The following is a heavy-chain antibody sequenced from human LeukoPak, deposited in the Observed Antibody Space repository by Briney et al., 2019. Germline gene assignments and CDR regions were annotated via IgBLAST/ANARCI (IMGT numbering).Heavy chain of an antibody. D-gene: IGHD4-23*01. CDR3: AKDYGGTSDLYYLAP. Sequence: GESLKISCKGSGYSFSSRWIGWVRQMPGKGLEWMGIIYPGDSDTKYSPSFQGQVTISADESISTAYLQWSSLKASDTAMYYCAKDYGGTSDLYYLAPGGKGPLVTVS. J-gene: IGHJ5*02. CDR2: IYPGDSDT. V-gene: IGHV5-51*01. CDR1: GYSFSSRW.